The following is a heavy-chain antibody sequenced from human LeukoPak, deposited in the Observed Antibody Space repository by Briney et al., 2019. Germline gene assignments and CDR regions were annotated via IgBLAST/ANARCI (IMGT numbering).Heavy chain of an antibody. CDR3: ARDPSLGKIQGLPFYGSGYSRALDY. CDR1: GFSFSSYA. D-gene: IGHD3-10*01. J-gene: IGHJ4*02. Sequence: VRSLRLSCAASGFSFSSYAMNWVRQAPGKGLEWVSSISTSSTYIYYADSMKGRFTISRDYANNSLYLQVNSLRAEDTAGYYCARDPSLGKIQGLPFYGSGYSRALDYWGQGTLVTVSS. CDR2: ISTSSTYI. V-gene: IGHV3-21*01.